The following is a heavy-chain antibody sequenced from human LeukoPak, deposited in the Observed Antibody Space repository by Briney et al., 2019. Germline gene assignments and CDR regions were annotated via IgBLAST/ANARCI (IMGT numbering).Heavy chain of an antibody. CDR1: GGSISSSSYY. V-gene: IGHV4-39*07. D-gene: IGHD1-14*01. J-gene: IGHJ6*03. CDR3: ATLKAPPTLYYYYCLDV. Sequence: TPSETLSLTCTVSGGSISSSSYYWGWIRQPPGKGLEWIGIIYYSGSTYYNPSLKSRVTISVDTSKNQFSLNLSSATAADTAVYYCATLKAPPTLYYYYCLDVWGTGTTVTVSS. CDR2: IYYSGST.